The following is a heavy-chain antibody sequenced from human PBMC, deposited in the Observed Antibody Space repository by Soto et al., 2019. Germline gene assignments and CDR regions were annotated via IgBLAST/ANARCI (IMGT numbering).Heavy chain of an antibody. CDR3: ARQYGPGAFDI. D-gene: IGHD4-17*01. CDR2: IYYSGST. CDR1: GGSISSYY. V-gene: IGHV4-59*08. J-gene: IGHJ3*02. Sequence: SETLSLTCTVSGGSISSYYWSWIRQPPGKGLEWIGYIYYSGSTNHNPSLKSRVTISVDTSKNQFSLKLSSVTAADTAVYYCARQYGPGAFDIWGQGTMVTVSS.